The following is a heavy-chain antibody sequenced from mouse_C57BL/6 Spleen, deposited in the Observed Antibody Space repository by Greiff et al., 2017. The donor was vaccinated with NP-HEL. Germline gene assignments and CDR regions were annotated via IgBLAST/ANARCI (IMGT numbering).Heavy chain of an antibody. Sequence: EVQLQESGGGLVQPGGSMKLSCVASGFTFSNYWMNWVRQSPEKGLEWVAQIRLKSDNYATHYAESVKGRFTISRDDSKSIVYLQMNTLRAEDTVIYYCTAYYGTPFDYWGQGTTLTVSS. D-gene: IGHD2-10*01. CDR1: GFTFSNYW. CDR3: TAYYGTPFDY. V-gene: IGHV6-3*01. CDR2: IRLKSDNYAT. J-gene: IGHJ2*01.